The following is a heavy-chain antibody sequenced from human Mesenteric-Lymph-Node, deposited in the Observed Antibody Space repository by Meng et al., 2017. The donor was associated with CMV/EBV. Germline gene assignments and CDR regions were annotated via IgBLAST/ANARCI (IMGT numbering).Heavy chain of an antibody. Sequence: SLKISCAASGFTFDDYAMHWVRQAPGKGLEWVSGISWNSGSIGYADSVKGRFTISRDNAKNSLYLQMNSLRAEDTALYHCARAPDYSSGYYDWGQGTLVTVSS. CDR2: ISWNSGSI. D-gene: IGHD3-3*01. V-gene: IGHV3-9*01. CDR1: GFTFDDYA. J-gene: IGHJ4*02. CDR3: ARAPDYSSGYYD.